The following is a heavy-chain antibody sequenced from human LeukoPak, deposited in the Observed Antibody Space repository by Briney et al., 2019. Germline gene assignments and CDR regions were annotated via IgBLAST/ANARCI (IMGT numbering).Heavy chain of an antibody. CDR2: IYTSGGT. Sequence: SETLSLTCTVSGGSISSYYWSWIRQPPGKGLEWIGYIYTSGGTNYNPSLKSRVTISVDTSKSQFSLKLSSVTAADTAAYYCARHLGSSGWYLAFDIWGQGTMVTVSS. J-gene: IGHJ3*02. D-gene: IGHD6-19*01. V-gene: IGHV4-4*09. CDR3: ARHLGSSGWYLAFDI. CDR1: GGSISSYY.